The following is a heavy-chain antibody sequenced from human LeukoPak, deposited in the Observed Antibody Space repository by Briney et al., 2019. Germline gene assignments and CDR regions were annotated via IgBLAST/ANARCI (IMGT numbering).Heavy chain of an antibody. CDR1: GFTFSRYA. J-gene: IGHJ4*02. CDR2: ISSSGDNT. Sequence: GGSLRLSCAASGFTFSRYAMNWVRQAPGKGLEWVSTISSSGDNTYYADSVKGRFTISRDNSENTVYLQMNSLRAEDMAVYYCARDRYCSGGSCLDYWGQGTLVTVSS. CDR3: ARDRYCSGGSCLDY. V-gene: IGHV3-23*01. D-gene: IGHD2-15*01.